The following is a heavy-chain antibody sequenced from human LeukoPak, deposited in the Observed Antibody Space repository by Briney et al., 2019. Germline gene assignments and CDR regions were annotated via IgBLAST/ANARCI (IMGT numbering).Heavy chain of an antibody. J-gene: IGHJ4*02. CDR1: GFTFSSFP. D-gene: IGHD6-25*01. Sequence: GGSLRLSCAASGFTFSSFPMSWVRQAPGKGLQWVSGITGRGGNTYYADSVEGRFTISRDSSKNTLSLQMDSLRAEDTAVYYCARDRAAFDSWGQGTLVTVSS. V-gene: IGHV3-23*01. CDR2: ITGRGGNT. CDR3: ARDRAAFDS.